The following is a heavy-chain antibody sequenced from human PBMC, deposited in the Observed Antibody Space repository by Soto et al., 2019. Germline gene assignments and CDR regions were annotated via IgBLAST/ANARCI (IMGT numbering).Heavy chain of an antibody. CDR2: VYWDDDT. CDR1: GFSLSTVGEG. V-gene: IGHV2-5*02. D-gene: IGHD4-17*01. Sequence: QITLKESGPTLVKPTQTLTLTCTFSGFSLSTVGEGVGWIRQPPGKALEWLALVYWDDDTRYSPSLMRRLTITKDTSRNQVVLTLTNMDHVDTATYYCAHVVEKTTVTTGLDYWGQGTLVTVSS. J-gene: IGHJ4*02. CDR3: AHVVEKTTVTTGLDY.